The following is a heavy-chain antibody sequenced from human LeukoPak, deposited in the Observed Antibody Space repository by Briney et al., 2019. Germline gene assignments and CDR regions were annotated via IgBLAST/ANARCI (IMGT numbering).Heavy chain of an antibody. D-gene: IGHD1-1*01. CDR1: GFTDNTNH. V-gene: IGHV3-66*01. CDR3: TRSTAWSRWDY. Sequence: GESLKISCAASGFTDNTNHMSWVRQAPGKGLEWVSIINNGDTTYYADSVKGRFTLSRDNSKNTLYLQVNSLRVEDTAVYYCTRSTAWSRWDYWGPGTLVTVSS. J-gene: IGHJ4*02. CDR2: INNGDTT.